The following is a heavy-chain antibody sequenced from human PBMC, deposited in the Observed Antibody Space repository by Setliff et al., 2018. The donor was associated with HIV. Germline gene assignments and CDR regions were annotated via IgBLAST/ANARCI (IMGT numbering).Heavy chain of an antibody. CDR1: GGSFSGYY. D-gene: IGHD6-19*01. V-gene: IGHV4-34*01. Sequence: SETLSLICAVYGGSFSGYYWNWIRQPPGKGLEWIGEINHSGSTNYNPSLKSRVTISVDTSKNQFSLKLRSVAAADTAVYYCEVAGQWGQGTLVTVSS. CDR3: EVAGQ. J-gene: IGHJ4*02. CDR2: INHSGST.